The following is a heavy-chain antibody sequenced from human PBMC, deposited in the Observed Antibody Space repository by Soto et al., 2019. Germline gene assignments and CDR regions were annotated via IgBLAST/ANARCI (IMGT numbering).Heavy chain of an antibody. CDR2: IIPIFGTA. CDR3: ARDEDIVVVPAATDYYYYGMDV. CDR1: GGTFSSYA. J-gene: IGHJ6*02. V-gene: IGHV1-69*01. Sequence: QVQLVQSGAEVKKPGSSVKVSCKASGGTFSSYAISWVRQAPGQGLEWMGGIIPIFGTANYAQKFQGRVTITEDESTSTAYMELSSLRSEDTAVYYCARDEDIVVVPAATDYYYYGMDVWGQGTTVTVSS. D-gene: IGHD2-2*01.